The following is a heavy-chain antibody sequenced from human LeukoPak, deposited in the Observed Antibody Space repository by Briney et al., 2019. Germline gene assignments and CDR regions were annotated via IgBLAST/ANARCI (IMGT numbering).Heavy chain of an antibody. CDR3: AKDRDVITTQNFDY. V-gene: IGHV3-23*01. Sequence: PGGSLRLSCAASGFTFSSYAMSWVRQAPGKGLEWVSDISGSGGSTYYADSVKGRFTISRDNSKNTLYLQMNSLRAEDTAVYYCAKDRDVITTQNFDYWGQGTLVTVSS. D-gene: IGHD3-22*01. CDR2: ISGSGGST. J-gene: IGHJ4*02. CDR1: GFTFSSYA.